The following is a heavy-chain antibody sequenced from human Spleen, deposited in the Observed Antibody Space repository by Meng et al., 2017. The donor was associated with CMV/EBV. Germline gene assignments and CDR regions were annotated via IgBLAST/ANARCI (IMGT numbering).Heavy chain of an antibody. D-gene: IGHD2-15*01. CDR1: GFTFSSYG. Sequence: GSLRLSCAASGFTFSSYGMHWVRQAPGKGLEWVAVIWYDGSNKYYADSVKGRFTISRDNSKNTLYLQMNSLRAEDTAVYYCAKRAAKAEYFQHWGQGTLVTVSS. CDR3: AKRAAKAEYFQH. J-gene: IGHJ1*01. V-gene: IGHV3-33*06. CDR2: IWYDGSNK.